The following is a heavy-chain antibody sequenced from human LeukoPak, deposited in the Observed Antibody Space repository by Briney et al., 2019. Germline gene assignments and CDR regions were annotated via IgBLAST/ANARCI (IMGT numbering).Heavy chain of an antibody. Sequence: ASVKVSCKASGYTFTSYYMHWVRQAPGQGLEWMGIINPSGGSTGYARKFQGRVTMTRDMSTSTVYMELSSLRSEDTAVYYCARDRARIVGATNFDYWGQGTLVTVSS. CDR2: INPSGGST. D-gene: IGHD1-26*01. J-gene: IGHJ4*02. CDR1: GYTFTSYY. V-gene: IGHV1-46*01. CDR3: ARDRARIVGATNFDY.